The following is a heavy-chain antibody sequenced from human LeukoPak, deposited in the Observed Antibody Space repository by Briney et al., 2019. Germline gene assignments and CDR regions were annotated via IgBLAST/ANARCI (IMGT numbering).Heavy chain of an antibody. J-gene: IGHJ4*02. V-gene: IGHV3-74*01. CDR3: ARGPNSNWSGLDF. CDR2: INSDGSWT. Sequence: GGSLRLSCAASGNYWMHWVRQAPGKGLVWVSHINSDGSWTSYADSVKGRFTISKDNAKNTLYLQVNNLRAEDTAVYYCARGPNSNWSGLDFWGQGTLLTVSS. D-gene: IGHD6-6*01. CDR1: GNYW.